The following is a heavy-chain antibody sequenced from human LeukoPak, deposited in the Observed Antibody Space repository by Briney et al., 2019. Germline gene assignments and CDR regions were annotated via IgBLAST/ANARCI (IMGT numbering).Heavy chain of an antibody. D-gene: IGHD3-22*01. CDR2: INPNSGGT. V-gene: IGHV1-2*02. J-gene: IGHJ4*02. Sequence: ASVKVSCKASGGTFSSYAISWVRQAPGQGLEWMGWINPNSGGTNYAQKFQGRVTMTRDTSISTAYMELSRLRSDDTAVYYCARVFSPYYYDSSGYYPTPNFDYWGQGTLVTVSS. CDR3: ARVFSPYYYDSSGYYPTPNFDY. CDR1: GGTFSSYA.